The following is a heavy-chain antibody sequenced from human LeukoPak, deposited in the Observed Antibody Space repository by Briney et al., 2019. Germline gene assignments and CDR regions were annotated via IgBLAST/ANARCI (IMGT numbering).Heavy chain of an antibody. Sequence: ASVKVSCKASGYTFTTYNINWVRQAPGKGLEWVSSISSGSSYIYYADSLKGRFTISRDNAKNSLYLQMNSLRAEDTAVYYCAFNSGYSSAWSPDYWGQGTLVTVSS. J-gene: IGHJ4*02. CDR3: AFNSGYSSAWSPDY. D-gene: IGHD6-19*01. V-gene: IGHV3-21*01. CDR2: ISSGSSYI. CDR1: GYTFTTYN.